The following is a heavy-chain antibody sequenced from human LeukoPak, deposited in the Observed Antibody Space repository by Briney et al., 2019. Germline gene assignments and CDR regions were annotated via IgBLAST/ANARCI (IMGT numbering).Heavy chain of an antibody. V-gene: IGHV3-30-3*01. CDR2: ISYDGSNK. CDR3: ARDSYGMDV. CDR1: GFTFSSYA. Sequence: PGGSLRLSCAASGFTFSSYAMHWVRQAPGKGLEWVAVISYDGSNKYYADSVEGRFTISRDNSKNTLYLQMNSLRAEDTAVYYCARDSYGMDVWGQGTTVTVSS. J-gene: IGHJ6*02.